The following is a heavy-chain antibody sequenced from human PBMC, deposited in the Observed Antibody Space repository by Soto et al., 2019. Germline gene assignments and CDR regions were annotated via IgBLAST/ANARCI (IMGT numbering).Heavy chain of an antibody. CDR1: GGSISNYY. D-gene: IGHD3-9*01. CDR2: IYYSGST. CDR3: ARDRYYDILTEGYGMDV. V-gene: IGHV4-59*12. Sequence: SETLSLTCTVSGGSISNYYWSWIRQPPGKGLEWIGYIYYSGSTNYNPSLKSRVTISVDTSKNQFSLKLSSVTAADTAVYYCARDRYYDILTEGYGMDVWGQGNTVTVSS. J-gene: IGHJ6*02.